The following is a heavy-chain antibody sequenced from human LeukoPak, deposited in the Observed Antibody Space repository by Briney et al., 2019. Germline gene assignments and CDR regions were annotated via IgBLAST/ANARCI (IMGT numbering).Heavy chain of an antibody. CDR1: GFTFSSYA. Sequence: GGSLRLSCAASGFTFSSYAMSWVRQAPGKGLEWVSAISGSGGSTYYADSVKGRFTISRDNSKNTLYLQMNSLRAEDTAVYYCAKGPSYYYDSSGYYYPDYWGQGTLVTVSS. V-gene: IGHV3-23*01. J-gene: IGHJ4*02. CDR2: ISGSGGST. CDR3: AKGPSYYYDSSGYYYPDY. D-gene: IGHD3-22*01.